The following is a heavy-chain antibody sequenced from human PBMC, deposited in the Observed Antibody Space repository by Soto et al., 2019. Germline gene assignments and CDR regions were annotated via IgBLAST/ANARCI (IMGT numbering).Heavy chain of an antibody. CDR3: ASEYYDILTGYYYYYGMDV. J-gene: IGHJ6*02. Sequence: GGSLRLSCAASGFTFSCYAMHWVRQAPGKGLEWVAVISYDGSNKYYADSVKGRFTISRDNSKNTLYLQMNSLRAEDTAVYYCASEYYDILTGYYYYYGMDVWGQGTTVTVSS. CDR2: ISYDGSNK. CDR1: GFTFSCYA. V-gene: IGHV3-30-3*01. D-gene: IGHD3-9*01.